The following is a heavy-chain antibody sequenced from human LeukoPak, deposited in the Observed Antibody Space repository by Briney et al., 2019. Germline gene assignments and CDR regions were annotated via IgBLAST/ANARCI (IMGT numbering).Heavy chain of an antibody. CDR3: AKVAEVYYYDSSGYPPEFDY. J-gene: IGHJ4*02. Sequence: GGSLRLSCAASGFTFSSYAMSWVRQAPGKGLEWVSAISGSGGSTYYADSVKGRFTISRDNSKNTLYLQMNSLRAEDTAVYYCAKVAEVYYYDSSGYPPEFDYWGQGTLVTVSS. CDR1: GFTFSSYA. V-gene: IGHV3-23*01. CDR2: ISGSGGST. D-gene: IGHD3-22*01.